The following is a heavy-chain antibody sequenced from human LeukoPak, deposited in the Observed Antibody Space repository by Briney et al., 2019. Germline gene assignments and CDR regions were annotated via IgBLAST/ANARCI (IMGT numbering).Heavy chain of an antibody. CDR3: ASGHVGATGQDY. V-gene: IGHV1-3*01. J-gene: IGHJ4*02. CDR1: GYTFTSYA. Sequence: ASVKVSCKASGYTFTSYAMHWVRQAPGQRLEWMGWINAGNGNTKYSQKFQGRVTITRDTSACTAYMELSSLRSEDTAVYYCASGHVGATGQDYWGQGTLVTVSS. D-gene: IGHD1-26*01. CDR2: INAGNGNT.